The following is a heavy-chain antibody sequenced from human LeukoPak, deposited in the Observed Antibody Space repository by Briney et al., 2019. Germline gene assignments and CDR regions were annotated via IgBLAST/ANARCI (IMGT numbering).Heavy chain of an antibody. Sequence: PGGSLRLSCAASGFTFSSYAMSWVRQAPGKGLEWGSAISGSGGSTYYADSVKGRFTISRDNSKTTLYLKMNSLRAEDTAVYYCAKVSRGVAVYWYFDLWGRGTLVTVSS. CDR3: AKVSRGVAVYWYFDL. CDR2: ISGSGGST. D-gene: IGHD6-19*01. CDR1: GFTFSSYA. V-gene: IGHV3-23*01. J-gene: IGHJ2*01.